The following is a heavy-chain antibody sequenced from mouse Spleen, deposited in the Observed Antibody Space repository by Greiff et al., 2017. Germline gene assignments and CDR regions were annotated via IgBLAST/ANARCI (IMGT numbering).Heavy chain of an antibody. CDR1: GFTFSSYA. Sequence: EVKVVESGGGLVKPGGSLKLSCAASGFTFSSYAMSWVRQTPEKRLEWVATISDGGSYTYYPDNVKGRFTISRDNAKNNLYLQMSHLKSEDTAMYYCAREGVTGTGDYWYFDVWGTGTTVTVSS. V-gene: IGHV5-4*01. CDR2: ISDGGSYT. D-gene: IGHD4-1*01. J-gene: IGHJ1*03. CDR3: AREGVTGTGDYWYFDV.